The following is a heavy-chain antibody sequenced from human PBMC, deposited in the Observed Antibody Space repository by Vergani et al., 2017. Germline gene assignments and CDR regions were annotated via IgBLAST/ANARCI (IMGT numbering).Heavy chain of an antibody. J-gene: IGHJ4*02. CDR1: GYTFTYRY. CDR3: ARSSGYYSYYFDF. D-gene: IGHD3-22*01. Sequence: QMQLVQSGAEVKKTGSSVKVSCKASGYTFTYRYLHWVRQAPGQALEWMGWITPFNGNTNYAQKFQDRVTITRDRSMSTAYMELSSLRSEDTAVYYCARSSGYYSYYFDFRGQGTLVTVSS. CDR2: ITPFNGNT. V-gene: IGHV1-45*02.